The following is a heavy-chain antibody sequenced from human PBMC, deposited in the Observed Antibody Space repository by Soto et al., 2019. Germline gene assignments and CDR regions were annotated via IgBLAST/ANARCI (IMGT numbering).Heavy chain of an antibody. V-gene: IGHV3-15*01. CDR3: TTDEFPHLIVGSSTGIDY. CDR2: IKSKTDGGTT. Sequence: GGSLRLSCAASGFTFSNAWMSWVRQAPGKGLEWVGRIKSKTDGGTTDYAAPVKGRFTISRDDSKNTLYLQMNSLKTEDTAVYYCTTDEFPHLIVGSSTGIDYWGQGTLVTVSS. D-gene: IGHD2-8*01. CDR1: GFTFSNAW. J-gene: IGHJ4*02.